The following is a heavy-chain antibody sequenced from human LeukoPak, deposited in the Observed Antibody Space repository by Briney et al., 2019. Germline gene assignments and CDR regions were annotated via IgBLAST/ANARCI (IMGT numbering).Heavy chain of an antibody. CDR1: GFTSTSSA. D-gene: IGHD3-22*01. CDR2: IVVGSGNT. CDR3: AALTYYYDSSGYYSDY. J-gene: IGHJ4*02. Sequence: SVKVSCKASGFTSTSSAVQWVRQARGQRLEWIGWIVVGSGNTNYAQKFQERVTITRAMSTSTAYMELSSLRSEDTAVYYCAALTYYYDSSGYYSDYWGQGTLVTVSS. V-gene: IGHV1-58*01.